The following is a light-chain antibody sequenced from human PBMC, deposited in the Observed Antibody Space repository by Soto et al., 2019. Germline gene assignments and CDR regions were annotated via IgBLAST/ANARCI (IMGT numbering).Light chain of an antibody. CDR1: SSDVGLYNY. J-gene: IGLJ3*02. V-gene: IGLV2-14*01. Sequence: QSVLTQPASVSGSPGQSITISCIGASSDVGLYNYVSWYQQHPGKAPKLMIYEVTNRPSGVSNRFSGSKSGNTASLTISGLQAGDEADYYCSSNASDNSWVFGGGTKLTVL. CDR3: SSNASDNSWV. CDR2: EVT.